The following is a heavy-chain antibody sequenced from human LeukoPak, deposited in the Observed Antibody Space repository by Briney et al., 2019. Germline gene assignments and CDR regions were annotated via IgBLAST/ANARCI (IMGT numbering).Heavy chain of an antibody. V-gene: IGHV4-59*01. J-gene: IGHJ2*01. D-gene: IGHD6-19*01. CDR1: GGSISSYC. CDR2: IYYSGST. CDR3: ARDLSSGPPIRPRASWYFDL. Sequence: PSETLSLTCTVSGGSISSYCWSWIRQPPGKGLEWIGYIYYSGSTNYNPSLKSRVTISVDTSKNQFSLKLSSVTAADTAVYYCARDLSSGPPIRPRASWYFDLWGRGTLVTVSS.